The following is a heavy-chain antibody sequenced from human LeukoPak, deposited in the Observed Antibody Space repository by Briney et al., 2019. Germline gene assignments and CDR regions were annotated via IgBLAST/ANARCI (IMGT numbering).Heavy chain of an antibody. CDR3: ARALYDFWSGDYYGMDV. CDR2: ISYDGSNK. Sequence: GGSLRLPCAASGFTFSSYAMHWVRQAPGKGLEWVAVISYDGSNKYYADSVKGRFTISRDNSKNTLYLQMNSLRAEDTAVYYCARALYDFWSGDYYGMDVWGQGTTVTVSS. V-gene: IGHV3-30-3*01. J-gene: IGHJ6*02. D-gene: IGHD3-3*01. CDR1: GFTFSSYA.